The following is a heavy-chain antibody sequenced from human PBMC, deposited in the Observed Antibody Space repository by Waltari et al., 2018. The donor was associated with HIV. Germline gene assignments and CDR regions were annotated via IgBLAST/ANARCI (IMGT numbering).Heavy chain of an antibody. CDR2: INHSGSI. V-gene: IGHV4-34*02. CDR3: ARGSWGSGMDV. J-gene: IGHJ6*02. D-gene: IGHD7-27*01. Sequence: QVRLQQWGAGLLKPSETLSLTCALYGGSFNGYYWSWIRQPPGKGLECIGEINHSGSIKYNPSLKSRVIISVDRYKNQFSLKLTSVTAADTALYYCARGSWGSGMDVWGRGTTVIVSS. CDR1: GGSFNGYY.